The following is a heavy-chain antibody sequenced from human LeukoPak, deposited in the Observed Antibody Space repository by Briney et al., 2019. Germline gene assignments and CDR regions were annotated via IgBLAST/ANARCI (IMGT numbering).Heavy chain of an antibody. Sequence: PSETLSLTCAVYGGSFSGYYWSWIRQPPGKGLEWIGEINHSGSTNYNPSLKSRVTISVDTSKNQFSLKLSSVTAADTAVYYCARGHNYYDSSGYYSYFDYWGQGTLVTVSS. J-gene: IGHJ4*02. CDR1: GGSFSGYY. V-gene: IGHV4-34*01. CDR3: ARGHNYYDSSGYYSYFDY. D-gene: IGHD3-22*01. CDR2: INHSGST.